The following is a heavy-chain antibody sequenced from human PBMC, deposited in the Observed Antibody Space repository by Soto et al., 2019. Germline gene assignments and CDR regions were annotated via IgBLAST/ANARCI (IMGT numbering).Heavy chain of an antibody. Sequence: VQLVQSGAEVKKPGSSVKVSCKAPGGTFSSYAISWVRQAPGQGLEWMGGIIPIFGTAEYAQKFQGRVTITADESTSTGYMELSSLRSEDTAVYYCARSQGGSSSLDIYYYYYYGMDVWGQGTTVTVSS. J-gene: IGHJ6*02. V-gene: IGHV1-69*01. CDR3: ARSQGGSSSLDIYYYYYYGMDV. D-gene: IGHD2-15*01. CDR2: IIPIFGTA. CDR1: GGTFSSYA.